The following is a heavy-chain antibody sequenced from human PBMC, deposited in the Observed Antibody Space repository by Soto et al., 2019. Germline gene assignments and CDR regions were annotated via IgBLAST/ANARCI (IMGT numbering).Heavy chain of an antibody. CDR2: IFYSGNS. D-gene: IGHD3-16*01. CDR3: ARLSSLYYNSDYGGYYFDY. V-gene: IGHV4-31*01. CDR1: GGSIRGGDYY. Sequence: QVQLQESGPGLVKPSQTLSLTCTVSGGSIRGGDYYWSWIRQHPGKGLEWIGYIFYSGNSFYNPSLKSAVTISVDTSKNQFSLQLSSVTAADTAIYYCARLSSLYYNSDYGGYYFDYWGQGTLVSVYS. J-gene: IGHJ4*02.